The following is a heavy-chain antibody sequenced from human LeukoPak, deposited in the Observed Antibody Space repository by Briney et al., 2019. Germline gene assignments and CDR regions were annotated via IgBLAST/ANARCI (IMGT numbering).Heavy chain of an antibody. D-gene: IGHD3-9*01. CDR1: GFTFSNAW. CDR3: TPMNTGYYHDY. CDR2: IKSRADGGTT. Sequence: GGSLRLSCAASGFTFSNAWMSWVRQAPGKGLEWVDRIKSRADGGTTDYAAPVKGRFTISRDDSKNTLYLQMNSLKTEDTAMYYCTPMNTGYYHDYWGQGTLVTVSS. V-gene: IGHV3-15*01. J-gene: IGHJ4*02.